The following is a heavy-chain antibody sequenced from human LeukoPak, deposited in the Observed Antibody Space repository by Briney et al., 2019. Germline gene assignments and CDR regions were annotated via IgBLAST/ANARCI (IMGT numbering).Heavy chain of an antibody. Sequence: PSETLSLTCTVSGGSISSDYWSWIRQPPGKGLEWIGYVYYSGSTNYNPSLKSRVTISVDTSKNQFSLNLSSVTAADTAVYFCARVRGADLDYWGQGTLVTVSS. CDR3: ARVRGADLDY. CDR2: VYYSGST. J-gene: IGHJ4*02. V-gene: IGHV4-59*01. D-gene: IGHD4/OR15-4a*01. CDR1: GGSISSDY.